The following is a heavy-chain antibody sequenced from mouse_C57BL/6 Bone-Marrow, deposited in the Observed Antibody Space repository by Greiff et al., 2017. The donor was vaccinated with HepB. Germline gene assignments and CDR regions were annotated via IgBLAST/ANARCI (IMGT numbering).Heavy chain of an antibody. J-gene: IGHJ1*03. D-gene: IGHD1-1*01. Sequence: QVQLQQPGAELVRPGSSVKLSCKASGYTFTSYWMDWVKQRPGQGLEWIGNIYPSDSETHYNQKFKDKATLTVDKSSSTAYMQLSSLTSEDSAVYYCARKHYGSSHWYFDVWGTGTTVTVSS. CDR3: ARKHYGSSHWYFDV. CDR1: GYTFTSYW. V-gene: IGHV1-61*01. CDR2: IYPSDSET.